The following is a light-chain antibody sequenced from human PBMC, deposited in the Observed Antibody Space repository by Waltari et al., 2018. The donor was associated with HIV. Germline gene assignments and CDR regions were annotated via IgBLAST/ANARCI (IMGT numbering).Light chain of an antibody. CDR2: RNS. Sequence: QPVLTQPPSASETPGQSITISCSGGTSNIGNHFVYWYQQLPGTAPRLLIYRNSQRPSGVPDRFSGSKSGTSASLAIVGLRSEDEADYYCAAWDDSLNIYLFGSGTEVTVL. CDR1: TSNIGNHF. J-gene: IGLJ1*01. CDR3: AAWDDSLNIYL. V-gene: IGLV1-47*01.